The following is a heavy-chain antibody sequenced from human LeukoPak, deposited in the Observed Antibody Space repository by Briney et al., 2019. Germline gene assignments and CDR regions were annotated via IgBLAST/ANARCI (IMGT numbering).Heavy chain of an antibody. J-gene: IGHJ4*02. CDR3: ASSLGPLTEY. D-gene: IGHD3-16*01. Sequence: GGSLRLSCAATTFTFRSYWMTWVRQAPGKGLEWVANIKQDGSVKYYVDSVRGRFTISRDNTKNTLYLQMNSLRAEDTAVYYCASSLGPLTEYWGQGTLVTVSS. CDR2: IKQDGSVK. CDR1: TFTFRSYW. V-gene: IGHV3-7*01.